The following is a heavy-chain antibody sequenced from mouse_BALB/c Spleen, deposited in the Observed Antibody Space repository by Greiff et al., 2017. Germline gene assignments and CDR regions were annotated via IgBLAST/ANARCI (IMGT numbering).Heavy chain of an antibody. J-gene: IGHJ2*01. Sequence: DVKLQESGPELVKPGASVKIPCKASGYTFTDYNMDWVKQSHGKSLEWIGDINPNNGGTIYNQKFKGKATLTVDKSSSTAYMELRSLTSEDTAVYYCARLGTTVVHYFDYWGQGTTLTVSS. CDR1: GYTFTDYN. V-gene: IGHV1-18*01. CDR3: ARLGTTVVHYFDY. D-gene: IGHD1-1*01. CDR2: INPNNGGT.